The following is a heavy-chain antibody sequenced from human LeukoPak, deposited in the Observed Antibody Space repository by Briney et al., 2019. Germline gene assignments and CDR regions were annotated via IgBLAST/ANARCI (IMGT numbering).Heavy chain of an antibody. J-gene: IGHJ3*02. D-gene: IGHD2-2*01. Sequence: PSETLSLTCAVYGGSFSGYYWSWISQPPGKGLEWIGEINHSGSTNYNPSLKSRVTISVDTSKNQFSLKLSSVTAADTAVYYCACNPAYCSSTSCYQSAFDIWGQGTMVTVSS. CDR2: INHSGST. V-gene: IGHV4-34*01. CDR1: GGSFSGYY. CDR3: ACNPAYCSSTSCYQSAFDI.